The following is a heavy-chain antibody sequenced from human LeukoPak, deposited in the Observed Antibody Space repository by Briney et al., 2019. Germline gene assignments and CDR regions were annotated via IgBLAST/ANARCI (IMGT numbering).Heavy chain of an antibody. J-gene: IGHJ4*02. D-gene: IGHD6-19*01. CDR1: GFTVSSNY. Sequence: GGSLRLSCAASGFTVSSNYMSWVRQAPGKGLEWVLVIYSGGSTYYADSVKSRFTISRDNSKNTLYLQMNSPRAEDTAVYYCSASNIAVAGTFGYWGQGTLVTVSS. CDR3: SASNIAVAGTFGY. CDR2: IYSGGST. V-gene: IGHV3-53*01.